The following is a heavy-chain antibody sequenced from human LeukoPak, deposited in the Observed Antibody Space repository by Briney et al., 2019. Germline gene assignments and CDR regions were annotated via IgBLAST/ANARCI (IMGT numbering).Heavy chain of an antibody. CDR1: GYIVSDHY. Sequence: GGSLRLSCAASGYIVSDHYMAWVRQAPGKGLEWVGRTRNRARSYTTEYAASVKGRFTISRDDSKNSVLLQMNSLKTEDTAVYYCARTESGSYSIDYWGQGTLVAVSS. CDR2: TRNRARSYTT. CDR3: ARTESGSYSIDY. V-gene: IGHV3-72*01. J-gene: IGHJ4*02. D-gene: IGHD1-26*01.